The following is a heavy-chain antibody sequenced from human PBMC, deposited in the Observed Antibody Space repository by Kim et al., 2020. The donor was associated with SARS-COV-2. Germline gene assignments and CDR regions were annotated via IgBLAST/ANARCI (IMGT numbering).Heavy chain of an antibody. D-gene: IGHD6-13*01. V-gene: IGHV4-4*08. Sequence: NSTPSLTSRVPISVDPTKNQFSLKVSSVTAADTAGYYCARYSSTWNRFDPWGQGTLVTVSS. CDR3: ARYSSTWNRFDP. J-gene: IGHJ5*02.